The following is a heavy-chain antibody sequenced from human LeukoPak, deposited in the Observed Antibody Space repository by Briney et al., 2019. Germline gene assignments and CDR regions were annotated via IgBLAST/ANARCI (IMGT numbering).Heavy chain of an antibody. V-gene: IGHV1-69*04. D-gene: IGHD1-26*01. J-gene: IGHJ4*02. CDR3: ARGYKHDRTVGAISEVDFDY. CDR2: IIPILGIA. CDR1: GGTFSSYA. Sequence: SVKVSCKHCGGTFSSYALSWVLQAPGQGLEWMGRIIPILGIANYAQKFQGRVTITADKSTSTAYVELSSLRSEDTAVYYCARGYKHDRTVGAISEVDFDYWGQGTLVTVSS.